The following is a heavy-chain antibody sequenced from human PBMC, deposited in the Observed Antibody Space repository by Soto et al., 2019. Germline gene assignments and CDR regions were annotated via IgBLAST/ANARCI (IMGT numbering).Heavy chain of an antibody. Sequence: EVQLVESGGGLVKPGGSLRLSCVGSGFTFIDAWMSWVRQAPGKGLEWVGRLKSETDGGTGDYAAPVEGRFNISRDDSKNTLYLQMNSLKTEDTAVYYCMTAPGLNVLFWGQGALVTVSS. D-gene: IGHD3-16*01. CDR1: GFTFIDAW. CDR3: MTAPGLNVLF. CDR2: LKSETDGGTG. J-gene: IGHJ4*02. V-gene: IGHV3-15*01.